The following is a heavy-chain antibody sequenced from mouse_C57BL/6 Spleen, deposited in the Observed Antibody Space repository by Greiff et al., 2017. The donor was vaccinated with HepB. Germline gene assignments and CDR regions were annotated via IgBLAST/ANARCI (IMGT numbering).Heavy chain of an antibody. D-gene: IGHD1-1*01. CDR1: GYTFTSYG. CDR2: IYPRSGNT. J-gene: IGHJ4*01. V-gene: IGHV1-81*01. CDR3: ARRYYGYAMDY. Sequence: VQLQQSGAELARPGASVKLSCKASGYTFTSYGISWVKQRTGQGLEWIGEIYPRSGNTYYNEKFKGKATLTADKSSSTAYMQLSSLTSEDSAVYFCARRYYGYAMDYWGQGTSVTVSS.